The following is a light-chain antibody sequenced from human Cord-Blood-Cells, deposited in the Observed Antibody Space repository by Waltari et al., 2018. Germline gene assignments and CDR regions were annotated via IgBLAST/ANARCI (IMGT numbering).Light chain of an antibody. J-gene: IGLJ3*02. CDR1: SSDVGGYNY. Sequence: QSALTQPSSVSVSPGQSITISCTGTSSDVGGYNYGPWYQQHPGKAPKLMIYDVSNRPSGVSNRFYGSKSDNTASLTISGIQAEDEADYYCSSYTSSSTWVFGGGTKLTVL. V-gene: IGLV2-14*03. CDR2: DVS. CDR3: SSYTSSSTWV.